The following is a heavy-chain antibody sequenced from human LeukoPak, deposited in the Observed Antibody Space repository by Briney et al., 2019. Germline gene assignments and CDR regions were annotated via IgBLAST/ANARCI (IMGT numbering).Heavy chain of an antibody. D-gene: IGHD5/OR15-5a*01. V-gene: IGHV3-15*01. J-gene: IGHJ4*02. Sequence: GGSLRLSCAASGFTFSSYSMNWVRQAPGKGLEWVGRIRSRTDGGTSDYAAPVKGRFTISRDDSKNTLYLQMNTLKTEDTAVYYCTSLYDPDYWGQGTLVTVSS. CDR1: GFTFSSYS. CDR2: IRSRTDGGTS. CDR3: TSLYDPDY.